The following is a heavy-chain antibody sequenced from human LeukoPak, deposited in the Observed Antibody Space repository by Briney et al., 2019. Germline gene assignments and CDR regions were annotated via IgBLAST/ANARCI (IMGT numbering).Heavy chain of an antibody. CDR1: GFTFSSYG. Sequence: GRSLRLSCAASGFTFSSYGMHWVRQVPGKGLEWVSRISTDGSTTTYADSVKGRFTISRDNAKDTLYLQMNSLRAEDTAVYYCASPRLDYVWGTYLDYWGQGSLVTVSS. V-gene: IGHV3-74*01. D-gene: IGHD3-16*02. CDR2: ISTDGSTT. CDR3: ASPRLDYVWGTYLDY. J-gene: IGHJ4*02.